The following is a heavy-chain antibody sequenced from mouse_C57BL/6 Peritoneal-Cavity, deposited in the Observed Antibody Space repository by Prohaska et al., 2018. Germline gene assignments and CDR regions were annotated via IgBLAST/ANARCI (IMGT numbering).Heavy chain of an antibody. Sequence: QVQLQQTGAELVKPGASVKMSCKASGYTFPSYWMQWVKQRPGQGLEWIGEIDPSDSYTNYNQKFKGKATLTVDTSSSTAYMQLSSLTSEDSAVYYCALYGNYGNWGQGTLVTVSA. CDR2: IDPSDSYT. CDR1: GYTFPSYW. V-gene: IGHV1-50*01. J-gene: IGHJ3*01. CDR3: ALYGNYGN. D-gene: IGHD2-1*01.